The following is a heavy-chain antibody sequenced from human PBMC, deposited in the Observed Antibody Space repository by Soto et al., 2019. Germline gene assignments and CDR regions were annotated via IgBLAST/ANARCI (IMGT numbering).Heavy chain of an antibody. CDR2: ISAYNGNT. CDR1: GYTFTSYG. D-gene: IGHD3-10*01. V-gene: IGHV1-18*01. J-gene: IGHJ3*01. CDR3: ARDSYYYGSGDDAFDL. Sequence: QVQLVQSGAEVKKPWASVKVSCKASGYTFTSYGISWVRQAPGQGLEWMGWISAYNGNTNYAQKLQGRVTMTTDTSTSTAYMELRSLRSDDTAVDYCARDSYYYGSGDDAFDLWGQGTMVTVSS.